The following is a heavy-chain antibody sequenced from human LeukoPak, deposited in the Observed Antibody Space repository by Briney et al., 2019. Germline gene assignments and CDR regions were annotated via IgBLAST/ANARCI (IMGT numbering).Heavy chain of an antibody. Sequence: GTSLRLSCAASGFSFRDYAMHWVRQAPGKGLEWAAVISSDATITVYLDSVKGRFTISRDNSNNILQLQMDSLRTEDTALYFCARDPAPGIPDYLDYWGHGTLVTVSS. CDR1: GFSFRDYA. J-gene: IGHJ4*03. D-gene: IGHD1-26*01. CDR3: ARDPAPGIPDYLDY. V-gene: IGHV3-30-3*01. CDR2: ISSDATIT.